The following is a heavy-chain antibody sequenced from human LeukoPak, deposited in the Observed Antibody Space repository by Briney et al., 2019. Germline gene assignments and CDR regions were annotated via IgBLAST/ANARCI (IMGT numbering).Heavy chain of an antibody. Sequence: SETLSLTCTVSGGSISSYYWSWIRQPAGKGLEWIGRIYSTGSTNYSPSLKSRVTMSVDTSKNQFSLRLRSVTAADTAVYHCARQIASAGTAGFDFWGQGALVTVSS. V-gene: IGHV4-4*07. J-gene: IGHJ4*02. D-gene: IGHD6-13*01. CDR2: IYSTGST. CDR1: GGSISSYY. CDR3: ARQIASAGTAGFDF.